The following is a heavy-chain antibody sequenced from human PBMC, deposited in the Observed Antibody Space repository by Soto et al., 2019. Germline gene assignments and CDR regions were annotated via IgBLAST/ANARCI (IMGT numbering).Heavy chain of an antibody. Sequence: EVQLLESGGGLVQPGGSLRLSCAASGFTFSSYAMIWVRQAPGKGLEWISDISGSGGNTHYADSVKGRFTISRDNSNNMLYLQMKSLRAEDTAIYYCAKWAVVAGRGWFDPWGQGTLVTVSS. CDR3: AKWAVVAGRGWFDP. CDR1: GFTFSSYA. CDR2: ISGSGGNT. J-gene: IGHJ5*02. V-gene: IGHV3-23*01. D-gene: IGHD2-15*01.